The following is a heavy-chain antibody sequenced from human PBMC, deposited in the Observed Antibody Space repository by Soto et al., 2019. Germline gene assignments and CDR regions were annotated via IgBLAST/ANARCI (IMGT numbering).Heavy chain of an antibody. CDR2: IIPIFGTA. V-gene: IGHV1-69*01. CDR3: AREDKDYGSGSYYSNYFDY. Sequence: VQLVQSGAEVKKPGSSVKVSCKASGGTFSSYAISWVRQAPGQGLEWMGGIIPIFGTANYAQKFQGRVTITADESTSTAYMELSSLRSEDTAVYYCAREDKDYGSGSYYSNYFDYWGQGTLVTVSS. D-gene: IGHD3-10*01. CDR1: GGTFSSYA. J-gene: IGHJ4*02.